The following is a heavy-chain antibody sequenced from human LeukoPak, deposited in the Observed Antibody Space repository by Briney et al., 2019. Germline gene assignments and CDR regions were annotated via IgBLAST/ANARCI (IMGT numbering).Heavy chain of an antibody. CDR1: GGSISSYS. J-gene: IGHJ6*02. Sequence: KTSETLSLTCTVSGGSISSYSWSWIRQPPGEGLEWIGYIYHSGSTYYNPSLKSRVTISVDRSKNQFSLKLSSVTAADTAVYYCARTRLRSNGVDVWGQGTTVTVSS. D-gene: IGHD5-12*01. V-gene: IGHV4-30-2*01. CDR3: ARTRLRSNGVDV. CDR2: IYHSGST.